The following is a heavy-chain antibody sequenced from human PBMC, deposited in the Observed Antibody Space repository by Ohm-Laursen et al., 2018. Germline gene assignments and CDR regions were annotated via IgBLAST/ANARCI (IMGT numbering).Heavy chain of an antibody. CDR2: IIPIFGTA. Sequence: SAKLSCNVSRGTFTSYAISSVRQAPGQGLEWMGGIIPIFGTANYAQKFQGRVTITADESTSTAYMELSSLRSEDTAVYYCARGGYYYDSSGYYYFDYWGQGTLVTVSS. V-gene: IGHV1-69*13. CDR1: RGTFTSYA. CDR3: ARGGYYYDSSGYYYFDY. D-gene: IGHD3-22*01. J-gene: IGHJ4*02.